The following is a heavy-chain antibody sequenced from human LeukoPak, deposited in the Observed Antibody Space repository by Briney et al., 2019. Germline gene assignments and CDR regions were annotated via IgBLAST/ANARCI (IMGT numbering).Heavy chain of an antibody. Sequence: VASVKVSCKASGYTFTDYYIHWVRQAPAQGLEWMGWLNPNSGGPNYAQKFQGRITTTRDTSISTVYMELSSLRSDDTAIYYCARGDSSGTRYWGQGTLVTVSS. V-gene: IGHV1-2*02. J-gene: IGHJ4*02. CDR2: LNPNSGGP. CDR3: ARGDSSGTRY. CDR1: GYTFTDYY. D-gene: IGHD6-19*01.